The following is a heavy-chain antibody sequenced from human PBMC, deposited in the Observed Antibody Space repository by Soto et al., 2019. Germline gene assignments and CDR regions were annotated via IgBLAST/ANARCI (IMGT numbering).Heavy chain of an antibody. D-gene: IGHD2-8*01. V-gene: IGHV3-23*01. Sequence: EVQLLESGGGLVQPGGSLRLSCAASGFTFSSYAMSWVRQAPGKGLEWVSAISGSGGSTYYADSVKGRFTISRANSKNTLYLQMNSLRAEDTAVYYCAKAVSWPYDAFDIWGQGTMVTVSS. CDR1: GFTFSSYA. CDR2: ISGSGGST. J-gene: IGHJ3*02. CDR3: AKAVSWPYDAFDI.